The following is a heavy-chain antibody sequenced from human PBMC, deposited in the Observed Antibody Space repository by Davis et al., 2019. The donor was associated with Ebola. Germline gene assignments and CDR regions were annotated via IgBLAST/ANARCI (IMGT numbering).Heavy chain of an antibody. CDR2: ISYDGSHK. V-gene: IGHV3-30*18. D-gene: IGHD1-26*01. CDR1: GFTFNRYD. Sequence: GGSLRLSCAASGFTFNRYDMHWVRQAPGKGLEWVAVISYDGSHKYSADSVRGRFTISRDNSKDTLYLQMNSLRAEDTAVYFCAKAKWEVEYHYSGMDVWGKGTTVTVSS. CDR3: AKAKWEVEYHYSGMDV. J-gene: IGHJ6*04.